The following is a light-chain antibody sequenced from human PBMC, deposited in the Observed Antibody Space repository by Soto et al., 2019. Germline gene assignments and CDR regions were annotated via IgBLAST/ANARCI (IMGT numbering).Light chain of an antibody. V-gene: IGKV1-39*01. Sequence: DIQMTQSPSSLSASVGDRVTITCRASQSISSYLNWYQQKPGKAPKLLIYAASSLQSGVPSRFSGSGAGTDFTLTISILQPEDFATYYRQQSCSTPPPFGQGTKVEIK. J-gene: IGKJ1*01. CDR1: QSISSY. CDR3: QQSCSTPPP. CDR2: AAS.